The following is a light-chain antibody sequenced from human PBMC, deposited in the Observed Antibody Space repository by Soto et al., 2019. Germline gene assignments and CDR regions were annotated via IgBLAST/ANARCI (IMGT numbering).Light chain of an antibody. CDR3: SSYTRSSTQV. J-gene: IGLJ1*01. V-gene: IGLV2-14*01. CDR2: DVS. CDR1: SSDVGGYNY. Sequence: QSVLTQPAAVSGSPGQSITISCTGTSSDVGGYNYVSWYQQHPGKAPKLMIYDVSNRPSGVSNRFSGSKSGNTASLTISGLQAEDEADYYCSSYTRSSTQVFGTGTKVPVL.